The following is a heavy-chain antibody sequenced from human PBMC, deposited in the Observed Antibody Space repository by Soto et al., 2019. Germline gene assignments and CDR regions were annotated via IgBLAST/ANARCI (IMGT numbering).Heavy chain of an antibody. V-gene: IGHV1-69*13. CDR3: AREATVASYSFDF. CDR1: GGTFNNYA. Sequence: SVKDSCKASGGTFNNYALSWVRQSPGQGLEWMGGIIPIFNSANYAQKFQGRVTITADDSTSTAYMELRSLRPDDTAVYYCAREATVASYSFDFWGQGTLVTVSS. CDR2: IIPIFNSA. J-gene: IGHJ4*02. D-gene: IGHD5-12*01.